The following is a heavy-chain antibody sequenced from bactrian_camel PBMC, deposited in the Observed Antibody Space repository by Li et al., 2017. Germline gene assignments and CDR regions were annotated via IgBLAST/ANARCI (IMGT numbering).Heavy chain of an antibody. D-gene: IGHD2*01. CDR2: IYTRDGTA. V-gene: IGHV3S54*01. CDR3: AADLTCRQASVVYFDY. Sequence: HVQLVESGGGSVQAGGSLRLSCAASGYTAVTNYMGWIRQSPGNEREVLAAIYTRDGTAHYADSVKGRFTISKDNAKNTLYLQMNSLKLEDTAMYYCAADLTCRQASVVYFDYRGQGTQVTVS. J-gene: IGHJ4*01. CDR1: GYTAVTNY.